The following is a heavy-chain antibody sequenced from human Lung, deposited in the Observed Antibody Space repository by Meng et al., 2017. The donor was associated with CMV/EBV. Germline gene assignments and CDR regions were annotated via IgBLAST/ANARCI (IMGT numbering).Heavy chain of an antibody. CDR2: INPNSGGT. D-gene: IGHD2-2*01. Sequence: AXVXVSXXASGYTFTGYYMHWVRQAPGQGLEWMGWINPNSGGTNYAQKFQGRVTMTRDTSISTAYMELSRLRSDDTAVYYCAGVDCSSTSCYLLDGWFDPWGQGTLVXVSS. CDR3: AGVDCSSTSCYLLDGWFDP. J-gene: IGHJ5*02. V-gene: IGHV1-2*02. CDR1: GYTFTGYY.